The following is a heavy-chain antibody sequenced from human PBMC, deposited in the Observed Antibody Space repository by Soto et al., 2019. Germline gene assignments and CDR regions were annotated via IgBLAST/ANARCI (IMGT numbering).Heavy chain of an antibody. V-gene: IGHV3-9*01. J-gene: IGHJ4*02. CDR2: ISWNSGSI. CDR1: GFTFDDYA. Sequence: EVQLVVSGGGLVQPGRSLRLSCAASGFTFDDYAMNWVRQAPGKGLERVSGISWNSGSIGYADSVKGRFTISRDNDKNSLYLQMNSLRAEDTALYYCAKDICPAYYGSGSYLDYWGQGTLVTVSS. CDR3: AKDICPAYYGSGSYLDY. D-gene: IGHD3-10*01.